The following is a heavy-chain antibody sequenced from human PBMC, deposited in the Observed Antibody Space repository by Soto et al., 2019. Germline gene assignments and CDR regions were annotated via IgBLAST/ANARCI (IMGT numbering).Heavy chain of an antibody. J-gene: IGHJ6*02. CDR3: AREIDSNCDGMDV. CDR2: VWYDGSSK. CDR1: VFTFSNCS. D-gene: IGHD6-13*01. V-gene: IGHV3-33*07. Sequence: PRWSLRLSCKASVFTFSNCSMYWFRQAPGKGLEWVARVWYDGSSKYYVDSVKGRFTISRDNPKQTVYLQMNSLRAEDTGVYYCAREIDSNCDGMDVWGQGPTVTVSS.